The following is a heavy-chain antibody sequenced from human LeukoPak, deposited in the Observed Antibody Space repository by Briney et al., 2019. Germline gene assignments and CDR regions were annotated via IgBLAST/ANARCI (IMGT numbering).Heavy chain of an antibody. CDR1: GYTFTSYG. J-gene: IGHJ4*02. Sequence: ASVKVSCKASGYTFTSYGISWVRQAPGQGLEWMGWISAYNGNTNYAQKFQGRVTITADKSTSTAYMELSSLRSEDTAVYYCASPIAGAHSSFDYWGQGTLVTVSS. CDR2: ISAYNGNT. D-gene: IGHD1-26*01. CDR3: ASPIAGAHSSFDY. V-gene: IGHV1-18*01.